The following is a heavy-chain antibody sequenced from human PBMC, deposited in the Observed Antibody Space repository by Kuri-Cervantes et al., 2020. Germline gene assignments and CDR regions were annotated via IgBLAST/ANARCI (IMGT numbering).Heavy chain of an antibody. CDR2: IYHSGST. J-gene: IGHJ2*01. D-gene: IGHD7-27*01. CDR1: GYSISSGYY. V-gene: IGHV4-38-2*02. CDR3: ARRFTGDRYFDL. Sequence: SETLSLTCTVSGYSISSGYYWGWIRQPPGKGLEWIGSIYHSGSTYYNPSLKSRVTISVDTSKNQFSLKLSSVTAVDTAVYYCARRFTGDRYFDLWGRGTLVTVSS.